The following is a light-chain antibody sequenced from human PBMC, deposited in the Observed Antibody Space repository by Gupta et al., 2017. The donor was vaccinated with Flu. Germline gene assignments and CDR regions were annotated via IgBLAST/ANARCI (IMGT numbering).Light chain of an antibody. CDR2: DVS. V-gene: IGKV3-11*01. J-gene: IGKJ1*01. Sequence: PGTLSLSPGERATLSCRASQSVSPYLAWYQQRPGQAPRLLIYDVSSRASYIPARFSGSGSGTDFTLTISSLEPEDFANYYCQQRDTLPWTFGQGTKVEIK. CDR1: QSVSPY. CDR3: QQRDTLPWT.